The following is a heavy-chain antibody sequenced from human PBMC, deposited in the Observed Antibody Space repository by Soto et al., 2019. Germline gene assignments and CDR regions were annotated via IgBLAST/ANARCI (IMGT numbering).Heavy chain of an antibody. CDR1: GGSFSGYY. Sequence: SETLSLTCAVYGGSFSGYYWSWIRQPPGKGLEWIGEINRSGSTNYNPSLKSRVTISVDTSKNQFSLKLSSVTAADTAVYYCATPVFRPITMVRGVIITSGMDVWGQGTTVTVSS. CDR3: ATPVFRPITMVRGVIITSGMDV. V-gene: IGHV4-34*01. D-gene: IGHD3-10*01. J-gene: IGHJ6*02. CDR2: INRSGST.